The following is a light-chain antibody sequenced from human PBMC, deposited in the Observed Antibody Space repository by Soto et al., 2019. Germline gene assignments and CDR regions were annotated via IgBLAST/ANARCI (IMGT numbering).Light chain of an antibody. CDR3: QQSYSLWT. J-gene: IGKJ1*01. CDR1: QSISTY. Sequence: EIQMTQSPSSLSAFVGDRVTITCRASQSISTYLNWYQQKPGKAPKLLIYSASRFHSGVPSRFSGSGSGTDFTLTISSLQPEDFATYYCQQSYSLWTFGQGTQVEI. CDR2: SAS. V-gene: IGKV1-39*01.